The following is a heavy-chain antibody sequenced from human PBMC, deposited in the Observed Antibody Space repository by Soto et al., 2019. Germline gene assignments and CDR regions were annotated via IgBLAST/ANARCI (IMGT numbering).Heavy chain of an antibody. CDR2: IWYDGTTK. CDR3: ARDGLEYSGYDIDY. CDR1: GGTFSSYA. J-gene: IGHJ4*02. D-gene: IGHD5-12*01. V-gene: IGHV3-33*01. Sequence: SCKASGGTFSSYAISWVRQAPGKGLEWVAVIWYDGTTKYYADSVKGRFTISRDTSKNTLYLQMNSLRAEDTAVYYCARDGLEYSGYDIDYWGQGTLVTVSS.